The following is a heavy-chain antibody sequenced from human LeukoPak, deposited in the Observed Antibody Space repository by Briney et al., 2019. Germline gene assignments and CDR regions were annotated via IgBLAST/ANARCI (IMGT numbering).Heavy chain of an antibody. V-gene: IGHV3-64D*06. CDR1: GFTFISYA. D-gene: IGHD6-19*01. CDR2: ISSNGSST. CDR3: VKDGLAVAGTGYFDY. J-gene: IGHJ4*02. Sequence: PGGSLRLSCSASGFTFISYAMHWVRQAPRKGLEYVSAISSNGSSTYYADSVKGRFTICRDNSKNTLYLQMSSLRAEDTAVYYCVKDGLAVAGTGYFDYWGXGXXXTVSS.